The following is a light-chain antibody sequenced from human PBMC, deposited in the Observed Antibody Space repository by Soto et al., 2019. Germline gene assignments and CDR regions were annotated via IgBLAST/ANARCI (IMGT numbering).Light chain of an antibody. CDR3: LQHNNYPPT. Sequence: DIQMTQSPSSLSASVGARVTITCRASQDIRNDLGWYQQKPGKAPKRLIYAASSLHSGVSSRFSGSRSGREFTLTISSLQTEDFATYYCLQHNNYPPTFGGETKLEI. V-gene: IGKV1-17*01. J-gene: IGKJ4*01. CDR1: QDIRND. CDR2: AAS.